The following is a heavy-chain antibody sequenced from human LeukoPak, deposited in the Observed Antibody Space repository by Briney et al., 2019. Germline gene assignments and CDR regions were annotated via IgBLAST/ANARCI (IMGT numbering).Heavy chain of an antibody. Sequence: SETLSLTCAVSGGPIISTNYYWGWIRQPPGKGLEWIGVIYHGGNTYFSPALKSRVTTSIDTSKSQFSLTLTSVTAADTAVYYCARGPSSSWDNYYYYYMDVWGKGTTVTISS. CDR2: IYHGGNT. CDR1: GGPIISTNYY. CDR3: ARGPSSSWDNYYYYYMDV. D-gene: IGHD6-13*01. V-gene: IGHV4-39*07. J-gene: IGHJ6*03.